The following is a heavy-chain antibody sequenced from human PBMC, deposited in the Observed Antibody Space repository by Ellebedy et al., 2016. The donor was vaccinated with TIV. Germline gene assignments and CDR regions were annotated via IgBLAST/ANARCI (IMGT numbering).Heavy chain of an antibody. CDR2: INTDGTIT. V-gene: IGHV3-74*01. D-gene: IGHD3-16*01. Sequence: GGSLRLFCAASGFSFSTYWMFWVRQAPGKGLVWVSRINTDGTITDYADSVKGRFTISRDNAKNTLYLQMNSLRVDDTAVYYCARDYWGYWGQGTLVTVSS. J-gene: IGHJ4*02. CDR3: ARDYWGY. CDR1: GFSFSTYW.